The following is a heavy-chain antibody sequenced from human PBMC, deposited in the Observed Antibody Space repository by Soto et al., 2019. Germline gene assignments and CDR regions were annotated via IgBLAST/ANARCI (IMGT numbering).Heavy chain of an antibody. CDR1: GGSFSGYY. D-gene: IGHD5-18*01. V-gene: IGHV4-34*01. Sequence: PSETLSLTCAVYGGSFSGYYWSWIRQPPGKGLEWIGEINHSGSTNYNPSLKSRVTISVDTSKNQFSLKLSSVTAADTAGYYCGSKADTAMARCRNWFDPWGQGTLVTVSS. CDR3: GSKADTAMARCRNWFDP. J-gene: IGHJ5*01. CDR2: INHSGST.